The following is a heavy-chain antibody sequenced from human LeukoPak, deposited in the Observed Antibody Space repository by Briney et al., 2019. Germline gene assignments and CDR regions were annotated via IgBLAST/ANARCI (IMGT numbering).Heavy chain of an antibody. CDR2: IYYSGST. V-gene: IGHV4-59*01. CDR3: ARGGYGNHNWFDP. D-gene: IGHD1-14*01. J-gene: IGHJ5*02. CDR1: GGSISSYY. Sequence: SETLSLTCTVSGGSISSYYWSWIRQPPGKGLEWIGYIYYSGSTNYNPSLKRRVTISVDTSKNQFSLKLSSVTAADTAVYYGARGGYGNHNWFDPWGQGTLVTVSS.